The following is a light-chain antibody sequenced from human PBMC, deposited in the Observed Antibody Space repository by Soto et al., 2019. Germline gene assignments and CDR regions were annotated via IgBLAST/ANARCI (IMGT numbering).Light chain of an antibody. CDR2: GAS. CDR1: QSIKNNF. J-gene: IGKJ5*01. V-gene: IGKV3-15*01. Sequence: EIVLTQSPGTLSLSPGERATLSCRASQSIKNNFLAWYQQKPGQAPRLLIYGASTRATGIPARFSGSGSGTEFTLTISSLQPEDFATYYCQQLNSYPITFGQGTRLEIK. CDR3: QQLNSYPIT.